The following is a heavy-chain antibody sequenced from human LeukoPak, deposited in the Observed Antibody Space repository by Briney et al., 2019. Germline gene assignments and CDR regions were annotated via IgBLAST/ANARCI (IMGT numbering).Heavy chain of an antibody. V-gene: IGHV2-5*01. J-gene: IGHJ1*01. CDR2: IYWNDDK. D-gene: IGHD6-6*01. Sequence: ESGPTLVKPTQTLTLTCTFSGFSLSTSGVGVGWIRQPPGKALEWPALIYWNDDKRYSPSLKSRLTITKDTSKNQVVLTMTNMDPVDTATYYCAHRGASSSSGWFAEYFQHWGQGTLVTVSS. CDR1: GFSLSTSGVG. CDR3: AHRGASSSSGWFAEYFQH.